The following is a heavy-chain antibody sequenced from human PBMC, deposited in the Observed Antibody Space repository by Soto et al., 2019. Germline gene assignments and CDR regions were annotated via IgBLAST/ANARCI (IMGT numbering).Heavy chain of an antibody. D-gene: IGHD2-15*01. CDR2: TNWNGGRI. CDR3: ARGRAGSSFPPFVD. V-gene: IGHV3-20*04. CDR1: GFTFDDYG. Sequence: EVQLVESGGGVVRPGGSLRLSCAASGFTFDDYGMNWVRQGPGKGLEWVSGTNWNGGRIDYADSVKGRFTISRDNARNSLYLQMKSLRVEDTALYYCARGRAGSSFPPFVDWGQGALVTVSS. J-gene: IGHJ4*02.